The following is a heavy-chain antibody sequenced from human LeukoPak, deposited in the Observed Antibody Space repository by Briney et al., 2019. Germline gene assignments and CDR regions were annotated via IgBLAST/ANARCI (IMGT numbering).Heavy chain of an antibody. CDR3: TRDLGTYKSYGSIFFDY. D-gene: IGHD3-10*01. CDR1: GYTFTDFG. Sequence: GASVKVSCKASGYTFTDFGISWVRQAPGQGPEWMGWISAYNGDIIYGQKFQGRVTMTTDTSTSTAYMELRSLRSDDTAVYHCTRDLGTYKSYGSIFFDYWGQGALVTVSS. J-gene: IGHJ4*02. V-gene: IGHV1-18*01. CDR2: ISAYNGDI.